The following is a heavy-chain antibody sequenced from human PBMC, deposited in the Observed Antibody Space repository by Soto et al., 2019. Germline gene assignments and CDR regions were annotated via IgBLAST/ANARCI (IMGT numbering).Heavy chain of an antibody. CDR3: ARGDRGVSGSPASYYCSGLDV. CDR1: GFTFSSYA. Sequence: DVQLLESGGHLVQPGGSLRLSCAASGFTFSSYAMRWVRQAPGKGLEWVSSVSAGGDMTYYSDSVKGRFTISRDNSNNALFLQMNSLRIEDTALYYCARGDRGVSGSPASYYCSGLDVWGQGTTVTVS. CDR2: VSAGGDMT. D-gene: IGHD2-8*02. V-gene: IGHV3-23*01. J-gene: IGHJ6*02.